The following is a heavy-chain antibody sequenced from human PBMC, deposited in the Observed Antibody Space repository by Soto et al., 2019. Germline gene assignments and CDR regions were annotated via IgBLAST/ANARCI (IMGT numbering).Heavy chain of an antibody. Sequence: PGESLNLSRKGSGYSFTSYWIGWVRQMPGKGLEWMGIIYPGDSDTRYSPSFQGQVTISADKSISTAYLQWSSLKASDTAMYYCARQEPKMDTAYDYWGQGTLVTVSS. D-gene: IGHD5-18*01. CDR3: ARQEPKMDTAYDY. J-gene: IGHJ4*02. V-gene: IGHV5-51*01. CDR1: GYSFTSYW. CDR2: IYPGDSDT.